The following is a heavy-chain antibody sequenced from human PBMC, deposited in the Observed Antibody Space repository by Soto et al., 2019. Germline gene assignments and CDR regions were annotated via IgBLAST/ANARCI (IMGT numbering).Heavy chain of an antibody. CDR3: ARVRDGDSSGPYFDY. V-gene: IGHV1-2*04. D-gene: IGHD3-22*01. J-gene: IGHJ4*02. Sequence: ASVKVSCKASGYTFTGYYMHWVRQAPGQGLEWMGWINPNSGGTNYAQKFQGWVTMTRDTSISTAYMELSRLRSDDTAVYYCARVRDGDSSGPYFDYWGQGTLVTVS. CDR2: INPNSGGT. CDR1: GYTFTGYY.